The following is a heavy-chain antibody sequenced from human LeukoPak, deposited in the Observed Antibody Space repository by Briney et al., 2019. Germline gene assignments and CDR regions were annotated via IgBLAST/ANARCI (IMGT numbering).Heavy chain of an antibody. CDR3: AKVDSSGWQNIDY. CDR2: ISYDGNNK. CDR1: GFTFSTHV. Sequence: GGSLRLSCAASGFTFSTHVMHWVRQAPGKGLEWVAVISYDGNNKYYADSVKGRFTISRDNSKNTLYVQMNNLRAEDTAVYYCAKVDSSGWQNIDYWGQGTLVTVSS. D-gene: IGHD6-19*01. V-gene: IGHV3-30*18. J-gene: IGHJ4*02.